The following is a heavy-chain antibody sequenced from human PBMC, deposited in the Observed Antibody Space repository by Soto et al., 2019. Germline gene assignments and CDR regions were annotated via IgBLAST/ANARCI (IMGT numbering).Heavy chain of an antibody. CDR3: TRGGHCSDGVCSALDY. D-gene: IGHD2-8*01. J-gene: IGHJ4*02. V-gene: IGHV4-59*08. CDR2: IYYGGSA. CDR1: GGSISTYY. Sequence: QVQLQESGPGLVKPSETLSLTCTVSGGSISTYYWSWIRQPPGKGLEWIGYIYYGGSANYNPSLKSRVTISLDRSTKQFSLRLTSVTAADTAVYYCTRGGHCSDGVCSALDYWGQGTLVTVSS.